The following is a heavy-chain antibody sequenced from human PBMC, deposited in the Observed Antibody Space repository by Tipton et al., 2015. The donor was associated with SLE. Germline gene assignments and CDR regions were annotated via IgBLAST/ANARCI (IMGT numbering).Heavy chain of an antibody. J-gene: IGHJ4*02. CDR2: IYYSGST. D-gene: IGHD4-17*01. Sequence: TLSLTCTVSGGSISSSSYYWGWIRQSPGKGLEWIGSIYYSGSTYYNPSLKSRVTISVDRSRNQFSLRLNSVTAADTAVYYCASEILRDYGSAWGPDYWGQGTLVTVSS. CDR3: ASEILRDYGSAWGPDY. CDR1: GGSISSSSYY. V-gene: IGHV4-39*07.